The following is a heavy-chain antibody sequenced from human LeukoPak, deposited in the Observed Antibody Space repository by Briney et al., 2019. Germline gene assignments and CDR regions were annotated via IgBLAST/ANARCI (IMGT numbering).Heavy chain of an antibody. CDR2: IKKDGSEK. Sequence: GGSLRLSCTASGFIFSGSWMAWIRQAPGKGLEWVAIIKKDGSEKYYVDSMKGRFTISRDNAKNSLFLQVNSLRAEDTAIYYCTTDTWYSAGHWGQGTLVTVPS. V-gene: IGHV3-7*03. D-gene: IGHD2-15*01. CDR3: TTDTWYSAGH. CDR1: GFIFSGSW. J-gene: IGHJ4*02.